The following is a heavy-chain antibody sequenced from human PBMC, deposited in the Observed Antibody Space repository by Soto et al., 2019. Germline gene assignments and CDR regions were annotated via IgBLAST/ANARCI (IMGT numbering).Heavy chain of an antibody. D-gene: IGHD4-17*01. V-gene: IGHV4-30-2*01. CDR2: IYHSGST. Sequence: SETLSLTCAVSGGSISSGGYSWSWIRQPPGKGLEWIGYIYHSGSTYYNPSLKSRVTISVDTSKNQFSLKLSSVTAADTAVYYCARDHHDYDDWGWYYYGMDVWGQGTTVTVSS. CDR3: ARDHHDYDDWGWYYYGMDV. J-gene: IGHJ6*02. CDR1: GGSISSGGYS.